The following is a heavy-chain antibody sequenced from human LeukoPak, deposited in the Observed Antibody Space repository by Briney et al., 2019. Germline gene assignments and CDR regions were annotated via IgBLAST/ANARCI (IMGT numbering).Heavy chain of an antibody. D-gene: IGHD6-19*01. J-gene: IGHJ5*02. Sequence: GGSLRLSCAASGFTFDDYAMHWVRQAPGKGLGWVSGISWNSGSIGYADSVKGRFTISRENAKISLYLQKNSLRAEDTALYYCAKGITVAGTWGEYIIWFDPWGQGTLVTVSS. CDR2: ISWNSGSI. V-gene: IGHV3-9*01. CDR3: AKGITVAGTWGEYIIWFDP. CDR1: GFTFDDYA.